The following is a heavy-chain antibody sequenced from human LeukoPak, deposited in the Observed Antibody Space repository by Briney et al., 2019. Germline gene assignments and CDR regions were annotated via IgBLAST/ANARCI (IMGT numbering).Heavy chain of an antibody. CDR2: ISYDGSNK. Sequence: PGGSLRLSCAASGFTFSSYAMHWVRQAPGKGLEWVAVISYDGSNKYYADSVKGRFTISRDNSKNTLYLQMNSLRAEDTAVYYCARDLAGYCSGGSCYSGSYYFDYWGQGTLVTVSS. CDR3: ARDLAGYCSGGSCYSGSYYFDY. D-gene: IGHD2-15*01. J-gene: IGHJ4*02. V-gene: IGHV3-30-3*01. CDR1: GFTFSSYA.